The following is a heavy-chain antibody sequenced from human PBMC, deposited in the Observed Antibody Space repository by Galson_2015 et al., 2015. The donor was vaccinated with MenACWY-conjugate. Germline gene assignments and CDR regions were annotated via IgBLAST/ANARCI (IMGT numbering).Heavy chain of an antibody. CDR2: ISGSGGRT. CDR3: AKDRLADAGTIDY. V-gene: IGHV3-23*01. CDR1: GFTFSSYA. J-gene: IGHJ4*02. D-gene: IGHD1-7*01. Sequence: SLRLSCAAPGFTFSSYAMSWVRQAPGKGLEWVSAISGSGGRTYYADSVKGRFTISRDNSKNTLYLQMNSLRAEDTAVYYCAKDRLADAGTIDYWGQGTLVTVSS.